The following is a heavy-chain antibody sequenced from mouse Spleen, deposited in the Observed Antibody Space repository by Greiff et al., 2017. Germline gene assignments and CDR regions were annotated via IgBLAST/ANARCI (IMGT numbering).Heavy chain of an antibody. CDR3: ARDELLRPFAY. Sequence: VQLQQSGPGMVKPSQSLSLTCTVTGYSITSGYDWHWIRHFPGNKLEWMGYISYSGSTNYNPSLKSRISITHDTSKNHFFLKLNSVTTEDTATYYCARDELLRPFAYWGQGTLVTVSA. CDR2: ISYSGST. CDR1: GYSITSGYD. V-gene: IGHV3-1*01. J-gene: IGHJ3*01. D-gene: IGHD1-2*01.